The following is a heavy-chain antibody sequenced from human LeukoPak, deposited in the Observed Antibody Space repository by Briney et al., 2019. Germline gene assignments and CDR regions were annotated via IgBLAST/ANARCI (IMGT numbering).Heavy chain of an antibody. CDR3: ARDPLGGFGELSNDY. J-gene: IGHJ4*02. Sequence: ASVKVSCKASGYTFTSYGISWVRQAPGQGLEWMGWISAYNGNTNYAQKLQGRVTMTTDTSTSTAYMELRSLRSDDTAVYYCARDPLGGFGELSNDYWGQGTLVTVSS. CDR1: GYTFTSYG. D-gene: IGHD3-10*01. V-gene: IGHV1-18*01. CDR2: ISAYNGNT.